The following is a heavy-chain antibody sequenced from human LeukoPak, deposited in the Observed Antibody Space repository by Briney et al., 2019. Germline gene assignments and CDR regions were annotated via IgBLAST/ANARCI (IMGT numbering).Heavy chain of an antibody. Sequence: GGSLRLSCAASGFNVNNNYMSWVRQAPGKGLEWVSVIYSGGSTYYADSVKGRFTISRDNSKNALYLQMNSLKAEDTAVYYCARGASLYSSGWYYAYWGQGTLVTVPS. CDR1: GFNVNNNY. J-gene: IGHJ4*02. V-gene: IGHV3-66*02. CDR2: IYSGGST. D-gene: IGHD6-19*01. CDR3: ARGASLYSSGWYYAY.